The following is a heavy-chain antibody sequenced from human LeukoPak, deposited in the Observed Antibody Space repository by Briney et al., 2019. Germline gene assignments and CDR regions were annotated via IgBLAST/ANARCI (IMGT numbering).Heavy chain of an antibody. Sequence: SETLPLPCAVYGGSFSGYYWSRIRQPPGKGLEWIGEINHSRSTNYNPSLKSRVTISVDTSKNQFSLKLSSVTAADTAVYYCARLPIAAAGTSWFDPWGHGTLVTVSS. D-gene: IGHD6-13*01. CDR2: INHSRST. CDR3: ARLPIAAAGTSWFDP. J-gene: IGHJ5*02. CDR1: GGSFSGYY. V-gene: IGHV4-34*01.